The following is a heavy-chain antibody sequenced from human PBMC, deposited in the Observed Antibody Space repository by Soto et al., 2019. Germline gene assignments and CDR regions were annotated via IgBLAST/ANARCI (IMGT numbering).Heavy chain of an antibody. V-gene: IGHV4-61*01. J-gene: IGHJ5*02. CDR3: ARYDAESGSNKLDP. D-gene: IGHD5-12*01. CDR1: GGSVSSRSHF. Sequence: QVQLQESGPGVVKPSDTLSVTCTVSGGSVSSRSHFWRWIRQPPGGALQWIGYIYYTGNTNYSPPFKSRATLSVDTSRNQFSLRLTSVTAADTAIYYCARYDAESGSNKLDPWGQGTLVTVSS. CDR2: IYYTGNT.